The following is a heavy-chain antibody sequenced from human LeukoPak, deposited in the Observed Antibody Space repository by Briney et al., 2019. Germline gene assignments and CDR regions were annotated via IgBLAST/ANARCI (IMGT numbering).Heavy chain of an antibody. D-gene: IGHD2-15*01. J-gene: IGHJ4*02. CDR1: GYSFTSYW. Sequence: GESLKISCKGSGYSFTSYWITWVRQMPGKGLEWMGRIDPTDSYTNYSPSFQGHVTISVDKSISTAYLQWSSLKASDTAMYYCASQGGGGDFFDFWGQGTLVTVSS. V-gene: IGHV5-10-1*01. CDR3: ASQGGGGDFFDF. CDR2: IDPTDSYT.